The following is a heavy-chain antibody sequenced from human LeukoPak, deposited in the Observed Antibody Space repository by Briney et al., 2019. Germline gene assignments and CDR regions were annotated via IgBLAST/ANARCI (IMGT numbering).Heavy chain of an antibody. CDR1: GFPFSSYW. V-gene: IGHV3-7*04. CDR3: TRVGYIDEGIDY. D-gene: IGHD5-24*01. J-gene: IGHJ4*02. Sequence: GGSLRLSCVASGFPFSSYWMTWVRQAPGKGLEWVANIKQDGSKKSYVDSVKGRLTISRDNAKNSLYLQMNSLRAEDTAIYYCTRVGYIDEGIDYWGQGTLVTVSS. CDR2: IKQDGSKK.